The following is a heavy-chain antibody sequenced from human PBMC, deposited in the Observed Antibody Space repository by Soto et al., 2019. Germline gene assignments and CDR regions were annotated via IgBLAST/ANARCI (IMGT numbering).Heavy chain of an antibody. CDR3: AREERGYDIYWFDP. V-gene: IGHV2-26*01. Sequence: SGPTLVNPTETLTLTCTVSGFSLSNARMGVSWIRQPPGKALEWPAHIFSNDEKSYSTSLKSRLTISKDTSKSQVVLTMTNMDPVDTATYYCAREERGYDIYWFDPWGQGTLVTVSS. D-gene: IGHD5-12*01. CDR2: IFSNDEK. CDR1: GFSLSNARMG. J-gene: IGHJ5*02.